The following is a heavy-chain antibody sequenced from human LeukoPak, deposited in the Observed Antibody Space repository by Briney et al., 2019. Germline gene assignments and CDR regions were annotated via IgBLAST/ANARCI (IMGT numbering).Heavy chain of an antibody. CDR3: ARDQRYCSSSSCPWEPFDY. V-gene: IGHV3-7*05. J-gene: IGHJ4*02. CDR2: IKQDGSEK. D-gene: IGHD2-2*01. Sequence: GGSLRLSCAASGFTLTSWVRQAPGKGLEWVANIKQDGSEKYYVDSVKGRFTISRDNAKNSLYLQMNSLRAEDTAVYYCARDQRYCSSSSCPWEPFDYWGQGTLVTVSS. CDR1: GFTL.